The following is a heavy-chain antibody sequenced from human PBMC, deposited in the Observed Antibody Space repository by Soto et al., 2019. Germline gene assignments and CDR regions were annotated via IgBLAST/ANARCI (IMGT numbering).Heavy chain of an antibody. CDR3: AKLGYYYDSSGPLSAEYFQH. J-gene: IGHJ1*01. CDR2: ISGSGGST. D-gene: IGHD3-22*01. V-gene: IGHV3-23*01. Sequence: GGSLRLSCAASGFTFSSYAMSWVRQAPGKGLEWVSAISGSGGSTYYADSVKGRFTISRDNSKNTLYLQMNSLRAEDTAVYYCAKLGYYYDSSGPLSAEYFQHWGQGTLVTVSS. CDR1: GFTFSSYA.